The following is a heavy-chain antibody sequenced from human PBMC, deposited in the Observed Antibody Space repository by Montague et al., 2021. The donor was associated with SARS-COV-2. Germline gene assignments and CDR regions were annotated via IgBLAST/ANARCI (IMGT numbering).Heavy chain of an antibody. V-gene: IGHV4-59*01. Sequence: SETLSLTCSVSDGSTSNYYWTWIRQSPGKGLQWIGYIFYTGSKKFNPSLKTRVSMSLDASKNHFSLRLSAVTAADTARYYCARAQNIRCIANCVNYFDLWGLGARVTVSS. D-gene: IGHD2-15*01. CDR1: DGSTSNYY. CDR2: IFYTGSK. CDR3: ARAQNIRCIANCVNYFDL. J-gene: IGHJ4*02.